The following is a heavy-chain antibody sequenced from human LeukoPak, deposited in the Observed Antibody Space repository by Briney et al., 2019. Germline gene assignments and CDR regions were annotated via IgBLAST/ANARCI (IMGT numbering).Heavy chain of an antibody. D-gene: IGHD1-26*01. CDR3: AKGDSGSYFYFDY. J-gene: IGHJ4*02. V-gene: IGHV3-30*18. CDR2: ISYDGSNK. CDR1: GFTFSSYG. Sequence: GGSLRLSCAASGFTFSSYGMHWVSQAPGKGLEWVAVISYDGSNKYYADSVKGRFTISRDNSKNTLYLQMNSLRAEDTAVYYCAKGDSGSYFYFDYWGQGTLVTVSS.